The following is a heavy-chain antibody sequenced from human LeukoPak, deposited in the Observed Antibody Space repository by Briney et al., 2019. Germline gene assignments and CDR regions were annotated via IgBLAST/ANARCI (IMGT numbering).Heavy chain of an antibody. J-gene: IGHJ4*02. CDR3: ARVVLELRRGYYCSGGSCYLDY. CDR1: GFTFSSYG. Sequence: PGRSLRLSCAASGFTFSSYGMHWVRQAPGKGLEWVAVISYDGSNKYYADSVKGRFTISRDNSKNTLYLQMNSLRAEDTAVYYCARVVLELRRGYYCSGGSCYLDYWGQGTLVTVSS. D-gene: IGHD2-15*01. CDR2: ISYDGSNK. V-gene: IGHV3-30*03.